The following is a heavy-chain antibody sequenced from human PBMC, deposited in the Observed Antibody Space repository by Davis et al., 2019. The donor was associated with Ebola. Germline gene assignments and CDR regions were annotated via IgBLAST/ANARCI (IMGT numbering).Heavy chain of an antibody. CDR3: AKDADIWGIVGASYFDY. CDR1: GFTFSSYW. D-gene: IGHD1-26*01. J-gene: IGHJ4*02. CDR2: ISYDGSNK. V-gene: IGHV3-30*18. Sequence: GESLKISCAASGFTFSSYWMSWVRQAPGKGLEWVAVISYDGSNKYYADSVKGRFTISRDNSKNTLYLQMNSLRAEDTAVYYCAKDADIWGIVGASYFDYWGQGTLVTVSS.